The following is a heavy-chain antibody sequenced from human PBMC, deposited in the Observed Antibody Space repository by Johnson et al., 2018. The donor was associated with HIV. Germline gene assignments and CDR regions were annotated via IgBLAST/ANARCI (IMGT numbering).Heavy chain of an antibody. CDR3: AKHMWGFRYTGYDRDVFDI. V-gene: IGHV3-30*02. CDR1: GFSFSTYD. CDR2: IQYDGSKK. D-gene: IGHD5-12*01. J-gene: IGHJ3*02. Sequence: QVQLVESGGGLARPGASLRLSCAASGFSFSTYDLHWVRQAPGKGLAWVTFIQYDGSKKNYAVSVKGRFTISRDNSKNTLYLQLNSLRTEDTAVYYCAKHMWGFRYTGYDRDVFDIWGQGTMVTVSS.